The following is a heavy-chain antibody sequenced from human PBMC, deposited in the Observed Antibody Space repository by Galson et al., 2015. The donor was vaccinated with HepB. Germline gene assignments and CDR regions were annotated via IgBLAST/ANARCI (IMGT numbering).Heavy chain of an antibody. V-gene: IGHV3-30*18. CDR3: VKDGLYLTSGFHSNGFDV. CDR2: ISYDATNK. CDR1: GFRFNSYG. D-gene: IGHD3-10*01. J-gene: IGHJ6*02. Sequence: SLRLSCAGSGFRFNSYGIHWVRQSPGKGLEWVSFISYDATNKYYADSVKGRFSISRDNSKNTLSLQMHGLRPEDTAVYFCVKDGLYLTSGFHSNGFDVWGQGAPVTVSS.